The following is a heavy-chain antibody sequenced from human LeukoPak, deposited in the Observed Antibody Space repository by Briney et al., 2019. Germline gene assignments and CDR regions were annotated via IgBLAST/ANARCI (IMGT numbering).Heavy chain of an antibody. J-gene: IGHJ4*02. CDR2: ISYDRSNK. Sequence: GGSLRLSCAASGFTFSSYGMHWVRQAPGKGLEWVAVISYDRSNKYYADSVKGRFTISRDNSKNTLYLQMNSLRAEDTAVYYCAKAGATVTLLDYWGQGTLVTVSS. D-gene: IGHD4-17*01. CDR3: AKAGATVTLLDY. CDR1: GFTFSSYG. V-gene: IGHV3-30*18.